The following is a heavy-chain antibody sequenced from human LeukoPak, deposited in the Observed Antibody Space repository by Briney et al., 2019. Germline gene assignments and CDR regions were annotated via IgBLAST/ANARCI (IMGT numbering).Heavy chain of an antibody. CDR1: GYTFTGYY. V-gene: IGHV1-69*13. J-gene: IGHJ3*02. D-gene: IGHD3-3*01. Sequence: SVKVSCKASGYTFTGYYMRWVRQAPGQGLEWMGGIIPIFGTANYAQKFQGRVTITADESTSTAYMELSSLRSEDTAVYYCARGSSTIFGVAPGVGIWGQGTMVTVSS. CDR2: IIPIFGTA. CDR3: ARGSSTIFGVAPGVGI.